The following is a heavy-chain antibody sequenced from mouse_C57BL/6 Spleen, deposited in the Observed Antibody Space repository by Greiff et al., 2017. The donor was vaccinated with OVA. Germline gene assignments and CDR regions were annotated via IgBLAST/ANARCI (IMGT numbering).Heavy chain of an antibody. D-gene: IGHD2-3*01. CDR3: ARSDGYYHYYAMDY. Sequence: QVQLKQPGTELVKPGASVKLSCKASGYTFTSYWMHRVKQRPGQGLEWIGNINPSNGGTNYNEKFKSKATLTVDKSSSTAYMQLSSLTFEDSAVYYCARSDGYYHYYAMDYWGQGTSVTVSS. CDR1: GYTFTSYW. V-gene: IGHV1-53*01. J-gene: IGHJ4*01. CDR2: INPSNGGT.